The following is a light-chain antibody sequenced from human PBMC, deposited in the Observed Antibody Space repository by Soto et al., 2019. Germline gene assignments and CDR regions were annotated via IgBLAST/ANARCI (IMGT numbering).Light chain of an antibody. CDR2: DVS. J-gene: IGLJ1*01. V-gene: IGLV2-23*02. Sequence: QSALTQPASVSGSPGQSLSISCTGASSDVGRYNLVSWYQQHPGKAPKLMLYDVSQRPSGVPHRFSGSRSGNTASLTISGLQYDDADDYCCCLNSGSDRVFGTGTKLTVL. CDR1: SSDVGRYNL. CDR3: CLNSGSDRV.